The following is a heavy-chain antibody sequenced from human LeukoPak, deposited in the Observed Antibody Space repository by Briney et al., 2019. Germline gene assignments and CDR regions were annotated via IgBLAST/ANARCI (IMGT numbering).Heavy chain of an antibody. V-gene: IGHV3-33*01. CDR1: GFTFSSYG. CDR3: ARGPTEFDY. J-gene: IGHJ4*02. CDR2: IWYDGSNK. Sequence: PGGSLRLSCAASGFTFSSYGMNWVRQAPGKGLEWVAVIWYDGSNKYYADSVKGRFTISRDNAKNTLYLQMNGLRAEDTALYYCARGPTEFDYWGQGTLVTVSS. D-gene: IGHD1-1*01.